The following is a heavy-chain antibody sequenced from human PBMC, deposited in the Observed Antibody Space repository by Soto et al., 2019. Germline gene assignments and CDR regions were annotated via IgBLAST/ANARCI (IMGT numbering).Heavy chain of an antibody. CDR2: IYYSGSI. CDR3: ARRPPSSSGYYWGY. Sequence: PSETLSLTCTVSGGSISSSSYYWGWIRQPPGKGLEWIGSIYYSGSIYYNPSLKSRVTISVDTSKNQFSLKLSSVTAADTAVYYCARRPPSSSGYYWGYWGQGTLVTVSS. CDR1: GGSISSSSYY. J-gene: IGHJ4*02. V-gene: IGHV4-39*01. D-gene: IGHD3-22*01.